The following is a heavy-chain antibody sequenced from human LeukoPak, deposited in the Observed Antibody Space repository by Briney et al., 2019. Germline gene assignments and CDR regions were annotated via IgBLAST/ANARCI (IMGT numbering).Heavy chain of an antibody. D-gene: IGHD2-15*01. V-gene: IGHV3-23*01. J-gene: IGHJ4*02. CDR3: ASPVRDRYCSGGSCYSPFDF. CDR1: GFTFSSYT. CDR2: LNAVVGGP. Sequence: PGGSLRLSCVASGFTFSSYTMSWVRQAPGKGLEWVSALNAVVGGPTSADSLGGRFTISRDNSKNTLYLQMNSLRAEDTAVYYCASPVRDRYCSGGSCYSPFDFWGQGNLVTVSS.